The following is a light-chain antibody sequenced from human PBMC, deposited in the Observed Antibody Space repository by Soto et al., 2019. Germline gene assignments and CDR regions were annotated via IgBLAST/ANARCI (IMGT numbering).Light chain of an antibody. CDR1: ESVSSTY. V-gene: IGKV3-20*01. CDR3: QQYGSSPPYT. CDR2: RAS. J-gene: IGKJ2*01. Sequence: IVLTQSPGTLSMSPGERATLSYRASESVSSTYLAWYQQKLGQAPRLLIYRASTRATGIPDRFSGSGSGRDFTLTISRLEPEDFAVYYCQQYGSSPPYTFGQGTKLEIK.